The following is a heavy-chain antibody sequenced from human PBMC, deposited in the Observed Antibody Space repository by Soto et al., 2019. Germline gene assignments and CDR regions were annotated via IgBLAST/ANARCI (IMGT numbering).Heavy chain of an antibody. CDR3: TTSGYCSSTSCADYYYYYSMDV. D-gene: IGHD2-2*01. J-gene: IGHJ6*02. CDR2: IKSKTDGGTT. V-gene: IGHV3-15*01. CDR1: GFTFSNAW. Sequence: PGGSLRLSCAASGFTFSNAWMSWVRQAPGKGLEWVGRIKSKTDGGTTDYAAPVKGRFTISRDDSKNTLYLQMNSLKTEDTAVYYCTTSGYCSSTSCADYYYYYSMDVWGQGTTVTVSS.